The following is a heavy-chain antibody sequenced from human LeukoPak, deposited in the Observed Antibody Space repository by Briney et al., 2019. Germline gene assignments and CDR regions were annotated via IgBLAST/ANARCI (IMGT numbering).Heavy chain of an antibody. J-gene: IGHJ5*02. CDR1: GFTFSSYS. CDR2: TRNKVNSYTT. Sequence: GGSLRLSCAASGFTFSSYSMNWVRQAPGKGLEWVGRTRNKVNSYTTEYAASVEGRFTISRDDSKNSLYLQMNSLKTEDTAVYYCARDYCSITSCYAGAWGQGTLVTVSS. D-gene: IGHD2-2*01. CDR3: ARDYCSITSCYAGA. V-gene: IGHV3-72*01.